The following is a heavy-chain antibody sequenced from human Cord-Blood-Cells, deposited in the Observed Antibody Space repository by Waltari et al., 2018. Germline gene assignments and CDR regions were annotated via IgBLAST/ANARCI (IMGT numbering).Heavy chain of an antibody. J-gene: IGHJ4*02. CDR1: GGPLSSYA. CDR3: AREGYSGYDWVGYYFDY. CDR2: IIPILGIA. Sequence: QVQLVQSGAEVKKPGSSVQVSCKASGGPLSSYAISWVRQAPGQGLEWMGGIIPILGIANYAQKFQGRVTITADKSTSTAYMELSSLRSEDTAVYYCAREGYSGYDWVGYYFDYWGQGTLVTVSS. D-gene: IGHD5-12*01. V-gene: IGHV1-69*10.